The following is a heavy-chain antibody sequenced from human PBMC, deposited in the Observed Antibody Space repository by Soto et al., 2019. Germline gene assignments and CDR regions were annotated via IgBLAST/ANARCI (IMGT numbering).Heavy chain of an antibody. CDR1: GFTFSRSA. V-gene: IGHV3-30-3*01. D-gene: IGHD5-12*01. CDR3: AREIVATIGFDY. Sequence: QVQLVESGGGVVQPGRSLRLSCAASGFTFSRSAMHWVRQAPGKGLEWVAVISYDGSDKHFADSVKGRFTISRDNSKNTRYLQMNSLRSEDTAVYYCAREIVATIGFDYWGQGALVTVSS. J-gene: IGHJ4*02. CDR2: ISYDGSDK.